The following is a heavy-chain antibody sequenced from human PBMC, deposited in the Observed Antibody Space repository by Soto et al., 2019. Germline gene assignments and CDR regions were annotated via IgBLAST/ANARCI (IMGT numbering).Heavy chain of an antibody. J-gene: IGHJ4*02. CDR2: IWYDGSNK. CDR1: GFTFSSYG. Sequence: GGSLRLSCAASGFTFSSYGIHWVRQAPGKGLEWVAVIWYDGSNKYYADSVKGRFTISRDNSKNTLYLQMNSLRAEDTAVYYCARDDQWLVRGYFDYWGQGTLVTVSS. CDR3: ARDDQWLVRGYFDY. V-gene: IGHV3-33*01. D-gene: IGHD6-19*01.